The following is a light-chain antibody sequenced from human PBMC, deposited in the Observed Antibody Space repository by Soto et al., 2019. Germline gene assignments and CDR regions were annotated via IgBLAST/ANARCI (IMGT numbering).Light chain of an antibody. Sequence: QSVLTQPPSVSGAPGQRVTISCTGSSSNIGAGYDLHWYRQLPGTAPKLLIYDDNNRPSGVPDRFSGSKSGISASLAISGLQAEDEADYYCQSYDSSLSGYVFGTGTKVTVL. CDR2: DDN. J-gene: IGLJ1*01. V-gene: IGLV1-40*01. CDR1: SSNIGAGYD. CDR3: QSYDSSLSGYV.